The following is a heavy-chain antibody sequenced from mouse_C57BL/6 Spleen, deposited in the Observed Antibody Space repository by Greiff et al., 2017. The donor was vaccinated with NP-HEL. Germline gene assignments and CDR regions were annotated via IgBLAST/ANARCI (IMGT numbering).Heavy chain of an antibody. CDR1: GFTFSDYG. D-gene: IGHD2-4*01. V-gene: IGHV5-17*01. J-gene: IGHJ4*01. CDR3: ARGLRRGYYAMDY. CDR2: ISSGSSTI. Sequence: EVHLVESGGGLVKPGGSLKLSCAASGFTFSDYGMHWVRQAPEKGLEWVAYISSGSSTIYYADTVKGRFTISRDNAKNTLFLQMTSLRSEDTAMYYCARGLRRGYYAMDYWGQGTSVTVSS.